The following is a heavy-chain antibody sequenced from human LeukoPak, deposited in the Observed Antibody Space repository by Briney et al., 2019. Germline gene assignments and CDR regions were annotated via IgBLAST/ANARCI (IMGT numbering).Heavy chain of an antibody. Sequence: ASVKVSCKASGYTFTGYYMHWVRQAPGQGLEWMGWINPNSGGTNYAQKLQGRVTMTTDTSTSTAYMELRSLRSDDTAVYYCASSYRYGDYDGYWGQGTLVTVSS. CDR3: ASSYRYGDYDGY. CDR1: GYTFTGYY. J-gene: IGHJ4*02. D-gene: IGHD3-16*02. V-gene: IGHV1-2*02. CDR2: INPNSGGT.